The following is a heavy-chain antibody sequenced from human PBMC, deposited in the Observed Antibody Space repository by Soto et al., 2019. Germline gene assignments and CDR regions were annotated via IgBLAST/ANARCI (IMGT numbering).Heavy chain of an antibody. Sequence: QVQLVQSGAEVKKPGASVKVSCKASGYPFTSYYVHWVRQAPGQGLEWMGFINPSSGRPSYAQKFQGRVTMTRDTSTVTVYMEVSSLRSEDTAVYYCAREMYTTRGSPFDYWGQRTLVTVSS. CDR1: GYPFTSYY. D-gene: IGHD3-16*01. CDR2: INPSSGRP. CDR3: AREMYTTRGSPFDY. J-gene: IGHJ4*02. V-gene: IGHV1-46*01.